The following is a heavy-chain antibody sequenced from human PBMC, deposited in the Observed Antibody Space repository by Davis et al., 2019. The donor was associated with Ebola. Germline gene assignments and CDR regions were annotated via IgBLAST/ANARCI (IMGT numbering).Heavy chain of an antibody. CDR1: GYTFVNYG. CDR3: ARGEGAPDF. Sequence: ASVKVSCKASGYTFVNYGITWVRKAPGQSLEWLGWIRTYDGNTNYAQKLQDRVTMTTDSSTTTVFMELTNLRFEDTAMYWCARGEGAPDFWGQGTLVTVSS. V-gene: IGHV1-18*04. CDR2: IRTYDGNT. J-gene: IGHJ4*02. D-gene: IGHD1-26*01.